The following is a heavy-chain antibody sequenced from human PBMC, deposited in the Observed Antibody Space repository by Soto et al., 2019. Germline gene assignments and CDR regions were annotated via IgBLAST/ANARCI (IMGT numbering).Heavy chain of an antibody. V-gene: IGHV1-3*01. Sequence: QVQLAQSGAEVKKPGASVKVSCTASGYTFTHYAIHWVRHAPGQRLEWMGFINAGSGNTKYSQTFQGRLTFTKDTSASTAYMDLSSLRSEDTAIYYCAIGLAADGAWGQGTLVTVSS. CDR2: INAGSGNT. CDR1: GYTFTHYA. D-gene: IGHD6-25*01. J-gene: IGHJ5*02. CDR3: AIGLAADGA.